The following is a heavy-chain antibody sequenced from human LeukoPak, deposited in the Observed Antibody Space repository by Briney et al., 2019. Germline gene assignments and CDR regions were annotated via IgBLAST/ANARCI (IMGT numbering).Heavy chain of an antibody. J-gene: IGHJ4*02. V-gene: IGHV3-23*01. CDR3: AKRGLRLGPDFDF. CDR2: ISGSGGTT. D-gene: IGHD5/OR15-5a*01. CDR1: GLTLSNYA. Sequence: GGSLRLSCAASGLTLSNYAMSWVRQAPGKGLEWVSAISGSGGTTYYADSGKGRFTISRDNSKHTLYLQTNRLRAEDTALYYCAKRGLRLGPDFDFWGQGTLVTVSS.